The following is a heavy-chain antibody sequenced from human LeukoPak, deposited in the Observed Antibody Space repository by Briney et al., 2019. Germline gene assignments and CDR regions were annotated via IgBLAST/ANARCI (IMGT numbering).Heavy chain of an antibody. CDR1: GGSISSGDYY. Sequence: SQTLSLTCTVSGGSISSGDYYWSWIRQPPGKGLEWIGYIYYSGSTYYNPSLKSRVTISVDTSKNQFSLKLSSVTAADTAVYYRASSRRSARLQFDYWGQGILVTASS. CDR3: ASSRRSARLQFDY. D-gene: IGHD4-11*01. J-gene: IGHJ4*02. V-gene: IGHV4-30-4*08. CDR2: IYYSGST.